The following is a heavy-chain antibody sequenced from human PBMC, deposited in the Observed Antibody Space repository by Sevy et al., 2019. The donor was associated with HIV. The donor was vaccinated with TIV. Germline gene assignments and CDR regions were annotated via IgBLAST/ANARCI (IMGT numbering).Heavy chain of an antibody. J-gene: IGHJ6*02. V-gene: IGHV4-61*01. Sequence: SETLSLTCTVSGGSISSGSYSWSWIRQPPGKGLDCIGYMYYTGRTNYNPSLMSRVTISVDTSKNQFSLKVNSVTAADTAVYYCARVGGLTDYGMDVRGQGTTVTVSS. CDR3: ARVGGLTDYGMDV. CDR2: MYYTGRT. D-gene: IGHD1-26*01. CDR1: GGSISSGSYS.